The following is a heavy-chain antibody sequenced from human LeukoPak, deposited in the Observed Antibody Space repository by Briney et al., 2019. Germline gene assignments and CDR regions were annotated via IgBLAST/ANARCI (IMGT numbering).Heavy chain of an antibody. Sequence: GGSLRLSCAASGFSLSDHWMYWVRQGPGKGLVWLSRIKYDGSYTSYADSVKGRFTVYRDNAKNTLYLQMNSLRAEDTAVYYCARDSSSVPEYWGQGTPVTVSS. CDR3: ARDSSSVPEY. V-gene: IGHV3-74*01. D-gene: IGHD2-2*01. CDR1: GFSLSDHW. J-gene: IGHJ4*02. CDR2: IKYDGSYT.